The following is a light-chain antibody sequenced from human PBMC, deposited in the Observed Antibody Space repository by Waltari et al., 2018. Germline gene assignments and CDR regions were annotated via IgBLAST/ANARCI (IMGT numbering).Light chain of an antibody. CDR3: QEYDTLPVT. J-gene: IGKJ4*01. Sequence: CRASQSGKNNWAWYQQKPGKAPKVLIHKASRLESGVPSRFSGSGFGTEFTLTISSLQPDDFATYYCQEYDTLPVTFGGGTKVEIK. CDR2: KAS. V-gene: IGKV1-5*03. CDR1: QSGKNN.